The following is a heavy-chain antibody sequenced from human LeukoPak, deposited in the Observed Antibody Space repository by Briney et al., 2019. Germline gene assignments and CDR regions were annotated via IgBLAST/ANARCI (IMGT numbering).Heavy chain of an antibody. Sequence: ASVKVSCKASGYTFNGYYMHWVRQAPGQGLEWMGWINPNSGGTNYAQKFQGRVTMTTDTSITTAYMELSRLRSDDTAVYYCARARRFLEWLNYYYYYYMDVWGKGTTVTVSS. CDR3: ARARRFLEWLNYYYYYYMDV. V-gene: IGHV1-2*02. CDR1: GYTFNGYY. CDR2: INPNSGGT. J-gene: IGHJ6*03. D-gene: IGHD3-3*01.